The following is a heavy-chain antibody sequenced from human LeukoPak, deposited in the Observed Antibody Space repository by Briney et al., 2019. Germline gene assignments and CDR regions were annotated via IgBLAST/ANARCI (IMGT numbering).Heavy chain of an antibody. CDR3: ARHTALGSPLHY. V-gene: IGHV4-39*01. J-gene: IGHJ4*02. CDR2: IYYTGST. D-gene: IGHD5-18*01. Sequence: SETLSLTCTVSGGSISSSAYYWGWIRPPPGKGLEWVGSIYYTGSTYYNPSLKTRATIPVDTSKNQFSLKLTSVTAADTAVYYCARHTALGSPLHYWGQGTLVTVSS. CDR1: GGSISSSAYY.